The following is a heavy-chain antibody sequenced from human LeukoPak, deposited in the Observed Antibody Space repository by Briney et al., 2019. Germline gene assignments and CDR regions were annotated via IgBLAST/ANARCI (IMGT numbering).Heavy chain of an antibody. V-gene: IGHV4-59*08. CDR1: GGSISSYY. CDR3: ARHRYCGGDCYALFDY. D-gene: IGHD2-21*02. Sequence: NPSETLSLTCTVSGGSISSYYWSWIRQPPGKGLEWIGYIYYSGSTNYNPSLKSRVTISVDTSKNQFSLKLSSVTAADTAVYYCARHRYCGGDCYALFDYWGQGTLVTVSS. J-gene: IGHJ4*02. CDR2: IYYSGST.